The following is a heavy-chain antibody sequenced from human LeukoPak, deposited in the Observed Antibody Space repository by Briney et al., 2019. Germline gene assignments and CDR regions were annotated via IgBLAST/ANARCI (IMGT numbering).Heavy chain of an antibody. D-gene: IGHD4-17*01. Sequence: GGSLRLSCAASGFTFSSYAMSWVRQAPGKGLEWVSAISGSGGSTYYADPVKGRFTISRDNSKNTLYLQMNSLRAEDTAVYYCAKDSGDYGDYSDAFDIWGQGTMVTVSS. CDR2: ISGSGGST. CDR1: GFTFSSYA. CDR3: AKDSGDYGDYSDAFDI. J-gene: IGHJ3*02. V-gene: IGHV3-23*01.